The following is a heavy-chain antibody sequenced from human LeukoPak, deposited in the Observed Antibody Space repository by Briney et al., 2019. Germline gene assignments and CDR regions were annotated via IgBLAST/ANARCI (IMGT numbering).Heavy chain of an antibody. V-gene: IGHV3-23*01. CDR2: ISGSGTTI. Sequence: GGSLRLSCAASGFIFSRYSMSWVRQAPGKGLEWVSAISGSGTTIYYADSVKGRFTISRDNSKNTIYLQINSLRAEDTAVYYCARNPYYDTSGYHDAFDIWGQGTMVTVSS. CDR3: ARNPYYDTSGYHDAFDI. D-gene: IGHD3-22*01. J-gene: IGHJ3*02. CDR1: GFIFSRYS.